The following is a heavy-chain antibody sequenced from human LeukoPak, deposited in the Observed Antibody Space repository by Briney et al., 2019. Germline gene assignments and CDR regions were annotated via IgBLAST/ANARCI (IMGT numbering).Heavy chain of an antibody. Sequence: GGSVRLSCAASGFTFSSYSMNWVRQAPGKGLEWVSSISSSSSYIYYADSVKGRFTISRDNAKNSLYLQMNSLRAEDTAVYYCASSRGQIAAAGTPFDYWGQGTLVTVSS. J-gene: IGHJ4*02. D-gene: IGHD6-13*01. CDR1: GFTFSSYS. CDR2: ISSSSSYI. V-gene: IGHV3-21*01. CDR3: ASSRGQIAAAGTPFDY.